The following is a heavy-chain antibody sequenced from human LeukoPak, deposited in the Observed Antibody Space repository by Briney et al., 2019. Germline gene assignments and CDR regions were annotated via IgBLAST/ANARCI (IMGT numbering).Heavy chain of an antibody. CDR3: AAGLHLSHIRLWPLLFDS. CDR2: IVIGSADT. D-gene: IGHD2/OR15-2a*01. Sequence: SVKVSCKASEFRFTSPAVQWVRQARGQRLEWIGWIVIGSADTKYAQNFQERVTITRDVSTRTIYLELSSLRSEDTAIYYCAAGLHLSHIRLWPLLFDSWGQGTLVTVSS. V-gene: IGHV1-58*01. CDR1: EFRFTSPA. J-gene: IGHJ4*02.